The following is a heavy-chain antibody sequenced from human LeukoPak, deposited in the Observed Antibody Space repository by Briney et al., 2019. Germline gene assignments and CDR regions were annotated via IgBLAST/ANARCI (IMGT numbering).Heavy chain of an antibody. Sequence: SETLSLTCTVSGYSISSGYYWGWIRQPPGKGLEWIGSIYHSGSTYYNPSLKSRVTISVDTSKNQFSLKLSSVTAADTAVYYCASYSSGWYGVLDAFDIWGHGTMVSVSS. CDR3: ASYSSGWYGVLDAFDI. J-gene: IGHJ3*02. V-gene: IGHV4-38-2*02. CDR2: IYHSGST. CDR1: GYSISSGYY. D-gene: IGHD6-19*01.